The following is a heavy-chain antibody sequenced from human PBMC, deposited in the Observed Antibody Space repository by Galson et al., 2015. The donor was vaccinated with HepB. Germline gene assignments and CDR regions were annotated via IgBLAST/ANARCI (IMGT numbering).Heavy chain of an antibody. Sequence: SLRLSCAASGFSFPRYAMTWVRQAPGKGLEWVSSITSSGGNSSYTDSAKGRFPVSRDNSKNTQLLQLNSLRAEDTAMYFCAKDGIMVANNPYHFHDWGQGTLVTVSS. CDR2: ITSSGGNS. CDR3: AKDGIMVANNPYHFHD. V-gene: IGHV3-23*01. D-gene: IGHD2-15*01. CDR1: GFSFPRYA. J-gene: IGHJ4*02.